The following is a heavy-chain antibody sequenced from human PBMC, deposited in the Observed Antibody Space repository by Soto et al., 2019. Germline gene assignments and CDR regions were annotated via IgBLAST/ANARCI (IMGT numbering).Heavy chain of an antibody. CDR3: AKDLFAQRADAFDI. CDR1: GFTFSSYG. CDR2: ISYDGSNK. V-gene: IGHV3-30*18. J-gene: IGHJ3*02. D-gene: IGHD3-10*02. Sequence: GGSLRLSCAASGFTFSSYGMHWVRQAPGKGLEWVAVISYDGSNKYYADSVKGRFTISRDNSKNTLYLQMNSLRAEDTAVYYCAKDLFAQRADAFDIWGQGTMVTVSS.